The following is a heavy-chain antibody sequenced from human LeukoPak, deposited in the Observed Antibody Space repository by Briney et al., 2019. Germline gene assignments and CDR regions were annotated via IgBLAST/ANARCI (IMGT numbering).Heavy chain of an antibody. CDR1: GYSISSGYY. J-gene: IGHJ4*02. D-gene: IGHD3-10*01. V-gene: IGHV4-38-2*02. Sequence: ASETLSLTCTVSGYSISSGYYWGWIRQPPGKGLEWIGSIYHSGSTYYNPSLKSRVTISVDTSKNQFSLKLSSVTAADTAVYYCAREMVRGVIITKPFDYWGQGTLVTVSS. CDR2: IYHSGST. CDR3: AREMVRGVIITKPFDY.